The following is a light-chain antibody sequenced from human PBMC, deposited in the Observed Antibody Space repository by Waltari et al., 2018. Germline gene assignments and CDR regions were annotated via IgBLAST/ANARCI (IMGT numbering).Light chain of an antibody. CDR3: QXRSXWPPWT. V-gene: IGKV3-11*01. CDR2: DAS. J-gene: IGKJ1*01. CDR1: QSVSSY. Sequence: EIVLXQXPATLSXXPGXRAXXXXXASQSVSSYLAWYQQKPGQAPRLLIYDASXRATGIPAXXXGSGSXXDFTLTISXXXPEDFAXXYXQXRSXWPPWTXXXXTKVEXK.